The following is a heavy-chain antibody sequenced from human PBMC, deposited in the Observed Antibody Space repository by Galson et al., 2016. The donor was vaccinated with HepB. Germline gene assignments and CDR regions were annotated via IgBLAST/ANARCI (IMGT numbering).Heavy chain of an antibody. D-gene: IGHD1-1*01. CDR2: IKAGGSEK. V-gene: IGHV3-7*01. J-gene: IGHJ6*02. Sequence: SLRLSCAASGFTFSTYWMNWVRQAPGKGLEWVANIKAGGSEKYYVDSVEGRFTISRDNAKNSLYLQMNSLRVEDTAVYYCVRSTEEWYNRYYYYGMDVWGQGTLVTVSS. CDR3: VRSTEEWYNRYYYYGMDV. CDR1: GFTFSTYW.